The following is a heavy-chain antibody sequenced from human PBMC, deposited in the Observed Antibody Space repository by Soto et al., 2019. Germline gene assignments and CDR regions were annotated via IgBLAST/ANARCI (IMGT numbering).Heavy chain of an antibody. CDR1: GYTFTGYY. J-gene: IGHJ6*04. D-gene: IGHD4-17*01. Sequence: ASVKVSCKASGYTFTGYYMHWARQAPGQGLEWMGWINPNSGGTNYAQKFQGWVTMTRDTSISTAYMELSRLRSDDTAVYYCAAATVTEQYYYYYGMDVWGKGTTVTVSS. CDR3: AAATVTEQYYYYYGMDV. CDR2: INPNSGGT. V-gene: IGHV1-2*04.